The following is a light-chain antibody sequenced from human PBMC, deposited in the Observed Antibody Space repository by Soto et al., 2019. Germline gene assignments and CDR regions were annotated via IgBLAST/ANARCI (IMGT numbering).Light chain of an antibody. J-gene: IGLJ1*01. Sequence: QSVLTQPPSVSGAPGQRVTISCTGSSSNIGAGYDVHWYQQLPGTAPKLLIYDDINRPSGVPDRFSGSKSGTSASLAITGLQAEDEADYYCQSYDSSLSGYVFGTGTKVTVL. CDR2: DDI. CDR3: QSYDSSLSGYV. V-gene: IGLV1-40*01. CDR1: SSNIGAGYD.